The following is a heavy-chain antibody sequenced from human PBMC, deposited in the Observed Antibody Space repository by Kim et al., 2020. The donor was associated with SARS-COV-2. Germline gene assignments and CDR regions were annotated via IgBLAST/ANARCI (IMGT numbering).Heavy chain of an antibody. D-gene: IGHD3-3*01. J-gene: IGHJ4*02. CDR3: ARASDYDFWSGPYYFDY. V-gene: IGHV3-11*05. Sequence: VKGRFTISRDNAKNSLYLQMNSLRAEDTAVYYCARASDYDFWSGPYYFDYWGQGTLVTVSS.